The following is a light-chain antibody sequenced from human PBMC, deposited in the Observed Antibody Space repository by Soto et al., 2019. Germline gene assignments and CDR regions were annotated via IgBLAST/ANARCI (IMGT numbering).Light chain of an antibody. J-gene: IGLJ2*01. CDR3: CSYADYRWI. V-gene: IGLV2-23*02. Sequence: QSVLTQPASVSGSPGQSITISCTGTSSDVGSYNLVSWYQHHPGKAPKLMIYEVSKRPSGVSNRFSGSKSGNTASLTISGLQAEDEADYYCCSYADYRWIFGGGTKLTVL. CDR2: EVS. CDR1: SSDVGSYNL.